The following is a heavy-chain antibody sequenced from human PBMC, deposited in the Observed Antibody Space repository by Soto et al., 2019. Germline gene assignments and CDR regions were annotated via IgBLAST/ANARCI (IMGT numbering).Heavy chain of an antibody. Sequence: ASETLSLTFAVYGGSFSGYYWSWIRQHPGKGLEWIGYIYYSGSTYYNPSLKSRVTISVDTSKNQFSLKLSSVTAADTAVYYCASGAAAGWFDPWGQGTLVTVSS. CDR3: ASGAAAGWFDP. CDR1: GGSFSGYY. CDR2: IYYSGST. J-gene: IGHJ5*02. V-gene: IGHV4-31*11. D-gene: IGHD6-19*01.